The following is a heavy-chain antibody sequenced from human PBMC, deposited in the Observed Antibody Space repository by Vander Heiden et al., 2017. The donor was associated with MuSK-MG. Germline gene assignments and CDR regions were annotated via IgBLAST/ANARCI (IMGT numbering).Heavy chain of an antibody. V-gene: IGHV4-59*11. D-gene: IGHD3-3*01. CDR1: GGSISSHD. Sequence: QVQLQESGPGLVKPSETLSLTCPVSGGSISSHDWSWIRQPPGKGLEWIGYIYYSGRTNYNPSLRSRVTISVDTSKNQFSLKLSSVTAADTAVYYCARGYYDFWSGHRGDAFDIWGQGTMVTVSS. CDR2: IYYSGRT. CDR3: ARGYYDFWSGHRGDAFDI. J-gene: IGHJ3*02.